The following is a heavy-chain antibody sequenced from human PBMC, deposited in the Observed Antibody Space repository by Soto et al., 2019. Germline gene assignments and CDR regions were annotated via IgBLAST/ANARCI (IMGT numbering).Heavy chain of an antibody. D-gene: IGHD5-12*01. CDR1: GGTFSSYA. CDR2: IIPIFGTA. Sequence: GASVKVSCKASGGTFSSYAISWVRQAPGQGLEWMGGIIPIFGTANYAQKFQGRVTITADESTSTAYMELSSLRSEDTAVYYCASPEMATINRFDYWGQGTLVTVSS. J-gene: IGHJ4*02. V-gene: IGHV1-69*13. CDR3: ASPEMATINRFDY.